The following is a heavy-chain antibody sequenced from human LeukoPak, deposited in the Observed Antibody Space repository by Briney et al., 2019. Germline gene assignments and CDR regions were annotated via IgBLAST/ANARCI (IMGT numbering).Heavy chain of an antibody. D-gene: IGHD6-19*01. V-gene: IGHV4-39*01. J-gene: IGHJ4*02. CDR3: VNSSPGGGWLVSGNFDY. CDR1: GGSVSSGSYY. Sequence: SETLSLTCTVSGGSVSSGSYYWGWIRQPPGKGLEWIGSIYYSGSTYYNPSLKSRVTISVDTSKNQFSLKLSSVTAADTAVYYCVNSSPGGGWLVSGNFDYWGQGTLVTVSS. CDR2: IYYSGST.